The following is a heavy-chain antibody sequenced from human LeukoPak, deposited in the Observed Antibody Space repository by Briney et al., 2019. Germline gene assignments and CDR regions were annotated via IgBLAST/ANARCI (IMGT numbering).Heavy chain of an antibody. CDR1: GGTFSIYA. CDR3: ARAGVFDCSGGSCYFLWFDP. V-gene: IGHV1-69*06. J-gene: IGHJ5*02. CDR2: IIPIFGTA. D-gene: IGHD2-15*01. Sequence: ASVKVSFKASGGTFSIYAISWVRQAPGQGLEWMGGIIPIFGTANYAQKFQGRVTITADKSTSTAYMELSSLRSEDTAVYYCARAGVFDCSGGSCYFLWFDPWGQGTLVTVSS.